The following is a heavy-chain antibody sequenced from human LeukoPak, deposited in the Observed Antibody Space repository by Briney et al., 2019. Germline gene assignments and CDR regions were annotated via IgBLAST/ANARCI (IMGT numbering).Heavy chain of an antibody. Sequence: GRSLRLSCAASGFTFSSYGMHWVRQAPGKGLEWVAVISYDGSNKYYADSVKGRFTISRDNSKNTLYLQMNSLRAEDTAVYYCARLSYYYDSSGYSLPYYFDYWGQGTLVTVSS. CDR2: ISYDGSNK. CDR3: ARLSYYYDSSGYSLPYYFDY. V-gene: IGHV3-30*03. J-gene: IGHJ4*02. CDR1: GFTFSSYG. D-gene: IGHD3-22*01.